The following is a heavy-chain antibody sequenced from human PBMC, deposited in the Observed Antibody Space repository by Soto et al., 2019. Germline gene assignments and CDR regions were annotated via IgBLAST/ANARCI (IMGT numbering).Heavy chain of an antibody. J-gene: IGHJ4*02. D-gene: IGHD3-10*01. CDR2: IFHDGTA. CDR3: ARLVYDTRLNYMYFDF. V-gene: IGHV4-4*02. CDR1: GGSISSGNW. Sequence: SSETLSLTCTVSGGSISSGNWWTWVRQTPQRGLEYIGEIFHDGTANYYPSFERRVAISVDTSKNQFSLKLTSVTAADTAIYFCARLVYDTRLNYMYFDFWGQGALVTV.